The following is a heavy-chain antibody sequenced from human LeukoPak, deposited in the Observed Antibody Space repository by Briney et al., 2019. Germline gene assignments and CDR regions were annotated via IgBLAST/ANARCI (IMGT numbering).Heavy chain of an antibody. CDR2: ISWNSGSI. J-gene: IGHJ4*02. V-gene: IGHV3-9*01. D-gene: IGHD3-16*01. CDR3: AKDPEGGGY. Sequence: GRSLRLSCAASGFTFDDYAMHWVRQAPGKGLEWVSGISWNSGSIGYADSVKGRFTISRDNAKNSLYLQMNSLRAEDTALYYCAKDPEGGGYWGQGTLVTVSS. CDR1: GFTFDDYA.